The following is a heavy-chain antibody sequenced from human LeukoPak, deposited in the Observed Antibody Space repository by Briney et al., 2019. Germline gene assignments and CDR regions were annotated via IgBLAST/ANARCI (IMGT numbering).Heavy chain of an antibody. CDR2: IYHSGST. Sequence: SETLSLTCTVSGGSISGYYWSWIRQPPGKGLEWIGYIYHSGSTYYNPSLKSRVTISVDTSKNQFSLKLSSVTAADTAVYYCARAVAGKGFFDYWGQGTLVTVSS. CDR1: GGSISGYY. CDR3: ARAVAGKGFFDY. D-gene: IGHD6-19*01. J-gene: IGHJ4*02. V-gene: IGHV4-59*01.